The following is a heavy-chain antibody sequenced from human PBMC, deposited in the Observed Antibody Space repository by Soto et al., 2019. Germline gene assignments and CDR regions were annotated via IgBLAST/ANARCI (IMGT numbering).Heavy chain of an antibody. V-gene: IGHV3-23*01. J-gene: IGHJ6*02. CDR1: GFTFSSYA. D-gene: IGHD2-2*02. Sequence: PGGSLRLSGAASGFTFSSYAMSWVRQAPWKGLEWVSAISGSGGSTYYADSVKGRFTISRDNSKNTPYLQMNSLRAGDTAVYYCAKDVIPYPIWGHGTTLTVSS. CDR3: AKDVIPYPI. CDR2: ISGSGGST.